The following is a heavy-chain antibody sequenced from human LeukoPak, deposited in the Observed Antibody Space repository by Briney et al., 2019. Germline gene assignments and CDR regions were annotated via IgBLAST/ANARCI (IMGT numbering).Heavy chain of an antibody. Sequence: SETLSLTCTVSGGSISSYYWSWIRQPPGKGLEWIGYIYYSGSTNYNPSLKSRVTISVDTSKNQFSLKLSSVTAADTAVYYCARYYDSSGYYPPEGYYYYYMDVWGKGTTVTVSS. J-gene: IGHJ6*03. CDR1: GGSISSYY. V-gene: IGHV4-59*08. D-gene: IGHD3-22*01. CDR2: IYYSGST. CDR3: ARYYDSSGYYPPEGYYYYYMDV.